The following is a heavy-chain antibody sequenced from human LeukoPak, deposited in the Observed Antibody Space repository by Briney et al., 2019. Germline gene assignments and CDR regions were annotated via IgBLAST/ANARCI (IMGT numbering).Heavy chain of an antibody. CDR2: INPNSGGT. D-gene: IGHD1-26*01. V-gene: IGHV1-2*02. J-gene: IGHJ3*02. Sequence: GASVKVSCKASGYTFTGYYMHWVRQAPGQGLEWMGWINPNSGGTNYAQKFQGRVTMTRDTSISTVYMELSSLRSEDTAVYYCARDRRNTGSYYPDVFDIWGQGTMVTVSS. CDR1: GYTFTGYY. CDR3: ARDRRNTGSYYPDVFDI.